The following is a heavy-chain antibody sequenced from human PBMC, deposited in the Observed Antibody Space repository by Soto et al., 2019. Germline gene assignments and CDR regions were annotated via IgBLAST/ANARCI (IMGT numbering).Heavy chain of an antibody. CDR3: ARNADSSGWYSWFDP. Sequence: GASGKVSCKASGYSFTSYGISWVRQAPGQGLEWMGWISAYNGNTNYAQKLQGRVTMTTDTSTSTAYMELRSLRSDDTAVYYCARNADSSGWYSWFDPWGQGTLVTVSS. CDR1: GYSFTSYG. CDR2: ISAYNGNT. D-gene: IGHD6-19*01. V-gene: IGHV1-18*01. J-gene: IGHJ5*02.